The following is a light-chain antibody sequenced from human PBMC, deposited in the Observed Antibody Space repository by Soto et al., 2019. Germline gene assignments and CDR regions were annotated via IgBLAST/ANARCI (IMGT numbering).Light chain of an antibody. CDR1: QSINNRY. V-gene: IGKV3-20*01. CDR3: QQFGSSPGLT. Sequence: EIVLTQSPGTLSLSPGEIATLSCRASQSINNRYLAWYQQKPGQAPRLLIYGASSRATGIPDRFIGSGSGTDFTLTISRLEPEDFAVYYWQQFGSSPGLTFGPGNKVDLK. CDR2: GAS. J-gene: IGKJ3*01.